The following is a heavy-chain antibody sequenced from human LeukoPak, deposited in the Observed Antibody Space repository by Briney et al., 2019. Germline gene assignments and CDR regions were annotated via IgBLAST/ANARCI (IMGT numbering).Heavy chain of an antibody. CDR3: ARAGYSSSRYGYYYGMDV. V-gene: IGHV1-2*04. D-gene: IGHD6-13*01. CDR1: GYTFTGYY. CDR2: INPNSGGT. J-gene: IGHJ6*02. Sequence: GASVKVSCKASGYTFTGYYMHWVRQAPGQGLEWMGWINPNSGGTNYAQKFQGWVTMTRDTSISTAYMELSRLRSDDTAVYYCARAGYSSSRYGYYYGMDVWGQGTTVTVSS.